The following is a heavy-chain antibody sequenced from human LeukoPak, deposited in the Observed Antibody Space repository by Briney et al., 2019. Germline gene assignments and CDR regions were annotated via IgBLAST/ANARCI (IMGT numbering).Heavy chain of an antibody. J-gene: IGHJ4*02. CDR1: GGTFSSYA. CDR2: IIPILGIA. CDR3: ARGIYDYVWGRIDY. V-gene: IGHV1-69*04. D-gene: IGHD3-16*01. Sequence: VKVSCKASGGTFSSYAISWVRQAPGRGLEWMGRIIPILGIANYAQKFQGRVTITADKSTSTAYMELSSLRSEDAAVYYCARGIYDYVWGRIDYWGQGTLVTVSS.